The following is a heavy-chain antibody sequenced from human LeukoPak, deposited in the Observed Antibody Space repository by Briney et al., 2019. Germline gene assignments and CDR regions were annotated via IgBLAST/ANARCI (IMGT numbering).Heavy chain of an antibody. CDR2: IYYSGST. D-gene: IGHD3-16*02. J-gene: IGHJ3*02. CDR1: GGSISSYY. V-gene: IGHV4-59*08. CDR3: ARRGGHIAARPSWYDYVWGSYRYPLDAFDI. Sequence: SETLSLTCTVSGGSISSYYWSWLRQPPGKGLEWIGYIYYSGSTNYNPSLKSRVTISVDTSKNQFSLKRSSVTAADTAVYYCARRGGHIAARPSWYDYVWGSYRYPLDAFDIWGQGTMVTVSS.